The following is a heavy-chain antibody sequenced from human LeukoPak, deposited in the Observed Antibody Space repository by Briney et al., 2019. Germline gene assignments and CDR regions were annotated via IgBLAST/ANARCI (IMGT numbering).Heavy chain of an antibody. CDR3: ARDRSNPFFYYYGMDV. CDR1: GFTVSSNY. Sequence: GGSLRLSCAASGFTVSSNYMSWVRQAPGKGLEWVSVIYSGGSTYYADSVKGRFTISRDNSKNTLYLQMNSLRAEDTAVYHCARDRSNPFFYYYGMDVWGQGTTVTVSS. V-gene: IGHV3-53*01. J-gene: IGHJ6*02. CDR2: IYSGGST.